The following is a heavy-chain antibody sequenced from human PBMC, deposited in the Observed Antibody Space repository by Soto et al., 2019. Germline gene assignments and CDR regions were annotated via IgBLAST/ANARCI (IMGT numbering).Heavy chain of an antibody. CDR3: ARGFSAGKGSPPDY. V-gene: IGHV3-23*01. Sequence: XRSLGISCAASGFSFSGYAMTWVRQAPGMGLEWGSGLNGRGGSRSSADSVKGRFAISRDNSKNTLYLQMNSLRDGDTAVYYFARGFSAGKGSPPDYWGQGTLVTVSS. D-gene: IGHD3-10*01. J-gene: IGHJ4*02. CDR2: LNGRGGSR. CDR1: GFSFSGYA.